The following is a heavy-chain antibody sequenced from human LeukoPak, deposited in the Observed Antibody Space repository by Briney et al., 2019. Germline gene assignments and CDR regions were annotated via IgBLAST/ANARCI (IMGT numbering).Heavy chain of an antibody. Sequence: GGSLRLSCAASGFTFSNAWMSWVRQAPGKGLEWVGRIKSKTDGGTTDYAAPVKGRFTISRDDSKNTLYLQMNSLKTEDTAVYYCTTRVMITFGGVIDPDYWGQGTLVTVSS. V-gene: IGHV3-15*01. CDR3: TTRVMITFGGVIDPDY. CDR2: IKSKTDGGTT. CDR1: GFTFSNAW. D-gene: IGHD3-16*02. J-gene: IGHJ4*02.